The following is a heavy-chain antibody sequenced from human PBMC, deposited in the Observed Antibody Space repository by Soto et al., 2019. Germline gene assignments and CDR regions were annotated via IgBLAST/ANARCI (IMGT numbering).Heavy chain of an antibody. J-gene: IGHJ6*02. V-gene: IGHV1-18*01. Sequence: QVQLVQSGDEVKKPGASVKVSCKASGYIFVNYGIAWVRQAPGQGLEWMGWISPYTGNTHSATKVQDRLTMTTDPSSSTAYMDLRSLTSDDTAVYYCVMVDNYVTPTPQDVWGQGTTVTVSS. CDR2: ISPYTGNT. CDR1: GYIFVNYG. D-gene: IGHD3-16*01. CDR3: VMVDNYVTPTPQDV.